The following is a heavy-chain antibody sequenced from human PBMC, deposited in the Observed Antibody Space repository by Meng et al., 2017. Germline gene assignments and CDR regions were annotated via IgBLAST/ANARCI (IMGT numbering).Heavy chain of an antibody. J-gene: IGHJ5*02. CDR1: GGSFSGYY. D-gene: IGHD5-12*01. CDR2: INHSGST. V-gene: IGHV4-34*01. CDR3: ARGRDSGYDRPAPGWGFDP. Sequence: QVPVQQGGAGLLKPWETLALPWAVYGGSFSGYYWSWTRQPPGKGLEWIGEINHSGSTNDNPSLKSRVTISVDTSKNQFSLKLSSVTAADTAVYYCARGRDSGYDRPAPGWGFDPWGQGTLVTVSS.